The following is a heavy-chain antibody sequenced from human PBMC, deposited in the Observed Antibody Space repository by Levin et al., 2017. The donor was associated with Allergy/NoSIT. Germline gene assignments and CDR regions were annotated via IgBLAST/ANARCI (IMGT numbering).Heavy chain of an antibody. CDR3: AKMGYCSSASCYSAFDI. J-gene: IGHJ3*02. D-gene: IGHD2-2*01. CDR1: GFTFKNSA. Sequence: ETLSLTCVASGFTFKNSAMNWIRQAPGKGLEWVSIISASGGNTYYADSVEGRFTISRDNSENTLYLQMNSLRAEDTAIYYCAKMGYCSSASCYSAFDIWGQGTMVTVSS. CDR2: ISASGGNT. V-gene: IGHV3-23*01.